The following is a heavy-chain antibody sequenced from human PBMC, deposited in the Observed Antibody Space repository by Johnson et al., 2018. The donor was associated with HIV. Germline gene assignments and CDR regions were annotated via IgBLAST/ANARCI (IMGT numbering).Heavy chain of an antibody. D-gene: IGHD5-24*01. CDR2: IYSDGGT. J-gene: IGHJ3*02. CDR1: GLTVSGNY. V-gene: IGHV3-66*01. Sequence: VQLVESGGGLVQPGGSLRLSCAASGLTVSGNYMNWVRQAPGKGLEWVSVIYSDGGTYYADSVQGRFTLSRDNSQNTLYLQMNSLRAEDTAVYYCARYGYRPEAAFDIWGQGTMVTVSS. CDR3: ARYGYRPEAAFDI.